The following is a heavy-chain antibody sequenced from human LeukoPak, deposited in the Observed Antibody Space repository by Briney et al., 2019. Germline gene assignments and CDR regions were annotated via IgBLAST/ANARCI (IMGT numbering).Heavy chain of an antibody. CDR2: IKQDGSEK. D-gene: IGHD6-6*01. CDR1: GFTFSSYW. V-gene: IGHV3-7*01. CDR3: ARDRVAARQWGYYYYMDV. J-gene: IGHJ6*03. Sequence: GGSLRLSCAASGFTFSSYWMSWVRQAPGKGLEWVANIKQDGSEKYYVDSVKGRFTSSRDNAKNSLYLQMNSLRAEDTAVYYCARDRVAARQWGYYYYMDVWGKGTTVTVSS.